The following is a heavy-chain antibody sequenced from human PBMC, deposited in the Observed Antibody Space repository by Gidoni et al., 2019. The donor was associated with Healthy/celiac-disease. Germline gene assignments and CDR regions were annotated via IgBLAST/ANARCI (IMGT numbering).Heavy chain of an antibody. CDR1: GYTFTGYY. CDR3: AREGAYDTLDLGSGFDP. D-gene: IGHD3-9*01. J-gene: IGHJ5*02. CDR2: INPNSGGT. V-gene: IGHV1-2*02. Sequence: CKASGYTFTGYYMHWVRQAPGQGLEWMGWINPNSGGTNYAQKFQGRVTMTRDTSISTAYMELSRLRSDDTAVYYCAREGAYDTLDLGSGFDPWGQGTLVTVSS.